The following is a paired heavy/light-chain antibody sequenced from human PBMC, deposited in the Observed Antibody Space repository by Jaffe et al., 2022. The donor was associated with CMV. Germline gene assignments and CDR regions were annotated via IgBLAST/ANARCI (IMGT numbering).Light chain of an antibody. J-gene: IGKJ4*01. V-gene: IGKV6-21*02. CDR3: HQTSGFPMT. CDR1: QSIGNS. CDR2: YAS. Sequence: EIVLTQSPEFQPVTPKEKVTLTCRASQSIGNSLHWYQLKPNQSPKLLIKYASQSISGVPSRFSGSGYGTDFTLTINSLEAEDAATYYCHQTSGFPMTFGGGTKVEIK.
Heavy chain of an antibody. V-gene: IGHV4-39*01. D-gene: IGHD1-1*01. J-gene: IGHJ4*02. Sequence: QLQLQESGPGLVKPSETLPLTCTVSGGSIGSSTYYWAWIRRPPGKGLEWIGSISYSGSTNYNPSLKSRVTISVDTSKNQFSLNLNSVTAADTAVYYCARRSTWNTANFDYWGQGTLVTVSS. CDR3: ARRSTWNTANFDY. CDR1: GGSIGSSTYY. CDR2: ISYSGST.